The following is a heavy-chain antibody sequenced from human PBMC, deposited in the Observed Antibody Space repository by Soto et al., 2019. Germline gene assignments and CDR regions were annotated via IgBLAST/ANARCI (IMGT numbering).Heavy chain of an antibody. J-gene: IGHJ6*02. D-gene: IGHD5-18*01. V-gene: IGHV1-69*12. CDR1: GGTFSNSA. CDR3: ASDKDRIQVGVNYYYIVDV. Sequence: QVQLEQSGAEVKKPGSSVKVSCKASGGTFSNSAISWVRQAPGQGLEWMGGIMPIFRTPDYAQTFQASVTITAEESTSTAYMELRGLRSDDTAVYYCASDKDRIQVGVNYYYIVDVGGQGTTVTVSS. CDR2: IMPIFRTP.